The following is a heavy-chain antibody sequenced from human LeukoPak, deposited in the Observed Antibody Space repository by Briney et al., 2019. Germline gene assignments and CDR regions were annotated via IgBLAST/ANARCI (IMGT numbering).Heavy chain of an antibody. CDR1: GFTFSSYA. V-gene: IGHV3-30*04. Sequence: GRSLRLSCAASGFTFSSYAMHWVRQAPGKGLEWVAVISYGGSNKYYADSVKGRFTISRDNSKNTLYLQMNSLRAEDTAVYYCARDSSDYYDSSGYYYALGYWGQGTLVTVSS. D-gene: IGHD3-22*01. CDR2: ISYGGSNK. J-gene: IGHJ4*02. CDR3: ARDSSDYYDSSGYYYALGY.